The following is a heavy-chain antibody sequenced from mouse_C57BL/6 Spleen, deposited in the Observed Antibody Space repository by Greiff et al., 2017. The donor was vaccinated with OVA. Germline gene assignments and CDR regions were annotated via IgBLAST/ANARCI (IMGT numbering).Heavy chain of an antibody. Sequence: VHVKQSGPELVKPGASVKIPCKASGYTFTDYNMDWVKQSHGKSLEWIGDINPNNGGTIYTQKFKGKATLTVDKSSSTAYMELRSLTSEDTAVYYCARLGDYGNYGYYAMDYWGQGTSVTVSS. J-gene: IGHJ4*01. CDR1: GYTFTDYN. CDR2: INPNNGGT. V-gene: IGHV1-18*01. D-gene: IGHD2-1*01. CDR3: ARLGDYGNYGYYAMDY.